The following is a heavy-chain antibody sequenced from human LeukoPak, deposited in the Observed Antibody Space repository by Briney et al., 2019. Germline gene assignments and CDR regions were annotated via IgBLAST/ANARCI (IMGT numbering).Heavy chain of an antibody. Sequence: ASVKVSCKASGYTFAGYYMHWVRQAPGQGLEWMGWINPKIGSTNYAQKFQGRVTMTRDTSISTAYMELSRLRSDDTAVYYCAREIGSGSFLNNWGQGTLVTVSS. J-gene: IGHJ4*02. V-gene: IGHV1-2*02. D-gene: IGHD3-10*01. CDR3: AREIGSGSFLNN. CDR1: GYTFAGYY. CDR2: INPKIGST.